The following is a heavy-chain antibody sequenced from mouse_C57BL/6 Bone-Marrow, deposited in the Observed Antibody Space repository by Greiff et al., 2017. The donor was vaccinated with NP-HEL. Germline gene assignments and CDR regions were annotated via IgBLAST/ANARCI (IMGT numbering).Heavy chain of an antibody. CDR3: ARPITTGGYYYAMDY. D-gene: IGHD1-1*01. Sequence: DVKLQESGAELVKPGASVKLSCTASGFNIKDYYMHWVKQRTEQGLEWIGRIDPEDGETKYAPKFQGKATITADTSSNTAYLQLSSLTSEDTAVYYCARPITTGGYYYAMDYWGQGTSVTVSS. V-gene: IGHV14-2*01. J-gene: IGHJ4*01. CDR2: IDPEDGET. CDR1: GFNIKDYY.